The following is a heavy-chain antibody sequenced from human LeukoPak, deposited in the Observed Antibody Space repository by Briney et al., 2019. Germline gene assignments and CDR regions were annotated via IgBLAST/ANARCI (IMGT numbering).Heavy chain of an antibody. CDR3: AGMATGFDY. J-gene: IGHJ4*02. Sequence: PGGSLRLSCVASGFTFSSYSMSWVRQAPGKGLEWVAVISYDGSNKYYADSVKGRFTISRDNSKNTLYLQMNSLRAEDTAVYYCAGMATGFDYWGQGTLVTVSS. CDR1: GFTFSSYS. D-gene: IGHD5-24*01. V-gene: IGHV3-30-3*01. CDR2: ISYDGSNK.